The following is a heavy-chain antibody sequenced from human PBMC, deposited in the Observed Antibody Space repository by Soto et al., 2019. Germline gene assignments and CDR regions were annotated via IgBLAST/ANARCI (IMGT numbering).Heavy chain of an antibody. CDR3: ARGRYCLTGRCFPNWFDS. J-gene: IGHJ5*01. D-gene: IGHD2-15*01. CDR1: GDSISTVDYF. CDR2: IYKIPTP. Sequence: PSETLSLTCSVSGDSISTVDYFWAWIRQPPGQALEYIGYIYKIPTPYYNPSFESRVAISLYTSKSQFSLNVTSVTAADTAVYFCARGRYCLTGRCFPNWFDSWGQGTLVTVSS. V-gene: IGHV4-30-4*01.